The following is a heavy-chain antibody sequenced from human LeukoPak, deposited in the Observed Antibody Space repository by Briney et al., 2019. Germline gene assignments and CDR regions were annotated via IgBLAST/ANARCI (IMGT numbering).Heavy chain of an antibody. CDR3: ARESSGTYYNPLGYMDV. D-gene: IGHD3-10*01. CDR2: IYSSGST. V-gene: IGHV4-4*07. Sequence: SETLSLTCTVSGASISAFHWTWFRQPAGKTLEWIGLIYSSGSTLLNPSLKTRVAMSLDLTKNQLSLRLTSLTAADTAVYYCARESSGTYYNPLGYMDVWGKGTTVTVSS. J-gene: IGHJ6*03. CDR1: GASISAFH.